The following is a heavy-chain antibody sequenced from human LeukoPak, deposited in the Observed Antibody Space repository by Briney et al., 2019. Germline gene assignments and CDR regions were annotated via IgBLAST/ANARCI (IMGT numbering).Heavy chain of an antibody. V-gene: IGHV1-18*01. CDR3: ARGERFLEWFQYYYYGMDV. J-gene: IGHJ6*02. CDR1: GHTFTSYG. CDR2: ISAYNGNT. D-gene: IGHD3-3*01. Sequence: GASVKVSCKASGHTFTSYGISWVRQAPGQGLEWMGWISAYNGNTNYAQKLQGRVTMTTDTSTSTAYMELRSLRSDDTAVYYCARGERFLEWFQYYYYGMDVWGQGTTVTVSS.